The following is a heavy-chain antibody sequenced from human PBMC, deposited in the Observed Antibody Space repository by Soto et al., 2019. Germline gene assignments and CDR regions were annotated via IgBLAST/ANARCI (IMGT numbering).Heavy chain of an antibody. CDR2: IIPIFGTA. CDR1: GGTFSSYA. Sequence: QVQLVQSGAEVKKPGSSVKVSCKASGGTFSSYAISWVRQAPGQGLEWMGGIIPIFGTANYAQKFQGRVTITADESTSTAYMELSSLRSEDTAVYYCASSGYSNYIHYYYYGMDVWGQGTTVTVSS. V-gene: IGHV1-69*12. D-gene: IGHD4-4*01. J-gene: IGHJ6*02. CDR3: ASSGYSNYIHYYYYGMDV.